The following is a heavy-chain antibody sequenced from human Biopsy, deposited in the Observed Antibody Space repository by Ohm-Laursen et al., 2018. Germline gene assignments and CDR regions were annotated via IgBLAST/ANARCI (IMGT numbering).Heavy chain of an antibody. CDR3: ASVVLGPTNDAFDL. D-gene: IGHD3-22*01. CDR1: GGDINNYY. Sequence: SDTLSLTCHVSGGDINNYYWSWIRQPAGKGLEWIGRIYPGGSTNYNPSPKSRVTMSVDTSKKQLSLRLRSVTAADTAMYYCASVVLGPTNDAFDLWGQGTMVGVSS. CDR2: IYPGGST. J-gene: IGHJ3*01. V-gene: IGHV4-4*07.